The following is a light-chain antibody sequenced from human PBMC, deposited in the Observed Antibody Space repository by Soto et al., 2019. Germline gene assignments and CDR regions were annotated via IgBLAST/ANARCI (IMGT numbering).Light chain of an antibody. CDR3: SSSTSGSTWV. Sequence: QSALTQPASVSGSPGQSITISCTGTSRDVGGYNYVSWYQQHTGQAPKLMIYEVSNRTSGVFTRCSCSNSGNTASLPISVLLDEDEDDDYCSSSTSGSTWVFGGGTKLTVL. V-gene: IGLV2-14*01. CDR2: EVS. J-gene: IGLJ3*02. CDR1: SRDVGGYNY.